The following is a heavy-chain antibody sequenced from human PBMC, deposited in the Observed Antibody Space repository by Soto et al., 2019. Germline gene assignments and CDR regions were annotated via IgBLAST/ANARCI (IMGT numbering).Heavy chain of an antibody. D-gene: IGHD1-1*01. J-gene: IGHJ6*02. CDR1: GFTFSSYA. Sequence: GGSLRLSCAASGFTFSSYAMHWVRQAPGKGLEWVAVISYDVSNKYYADSVKGRFTISRDNSKNTLYLQMNSLRAEDTAVYYCARDRGTTYYYYGMDVWGQGTTVIVSS. CDR2: ISYDVSNK. V-gene: IGHV3-30-3*01. CDR3: ARDRGTTYYYYGMDV.